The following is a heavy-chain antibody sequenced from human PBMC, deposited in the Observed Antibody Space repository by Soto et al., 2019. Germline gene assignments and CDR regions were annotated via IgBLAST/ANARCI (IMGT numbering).Heavy chain of an antibody. CDR2: ISGSGGST. D-gene: IGHD3-3*01. Sequence: GGSLRLSCAASGFTFSSYAMSWVRQSPGKGLEWVSAISGSGGSTYYADSGKGRFTISRDNSKNTLYLQMSSLRAEDTALYYRTKVTIFGVAHDAFDIWGQGTMVTVSS. CDR3: TKVTIFGVAHDAFDI. CDR1: GFTFSSYA. V-gene: IGHV3-23*01. J-gene: IGHJ3*02.